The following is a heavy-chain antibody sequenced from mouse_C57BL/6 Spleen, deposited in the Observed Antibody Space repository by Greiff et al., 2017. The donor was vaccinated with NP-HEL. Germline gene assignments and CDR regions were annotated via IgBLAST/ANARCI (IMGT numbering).Heavy chain of an antibody. CDR2: INPNYGTT. CDR1: GYSFTDYN. Sequence: EVKLMESGPELVKPGASVKISCKASGYSFTDYNMNWVKQSNGKSLEWIGVINPNYGTTSYNQKFKGKATLTVDQSSSTAYMQLNSLTSEDSAVYYCAREGAAQAPAMDYWGQGTSVTVSS. V-gene: IGHV1-39*01. CDR3: AREGAAQAPAMDY. D-gene: IGHD3-2*02. J-gene: IGHJ4*01.